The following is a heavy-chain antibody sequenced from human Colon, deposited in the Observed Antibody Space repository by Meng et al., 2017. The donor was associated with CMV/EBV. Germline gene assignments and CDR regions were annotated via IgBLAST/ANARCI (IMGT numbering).Heavy chain of an antibody. V-gene: IGHV4-34*01. J-gene: IGHJ4*02. CDR3: ARGGGTPIRGVLPFDF. D-gene: IGHD3-10*01. CDR1: GGSFSPYY. Sequence: HVQLQQGGAAVLETWAALSLTCALYGGSFSPYYWCWIRQSPGKGLEWIAEIDHTGSTNYTPSLKSRVTISIDTSNSHFSLNLTSATAADTAVYYCARGGGTPIRGVLPFDFWGQGTLVTVSS. CDR2: IDHTGST.